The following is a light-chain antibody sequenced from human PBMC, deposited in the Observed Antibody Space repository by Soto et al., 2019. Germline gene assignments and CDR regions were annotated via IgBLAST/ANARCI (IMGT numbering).Light chain of an antibody. Sequence: DIQMTQSPSTLSASVGDRVTITCRASQSISSWLAWYQQKPGKAPNLLIYKASSLESGVPSRFSGSGSGTEFTLTISSLQADDVATFYCQQYSRQPWTFGRGTKVEIK. CDR1: QSISSW. J-gene: IGKJ1*01. CDR3: QQYSRQPWT. V-gene: IGKV1-5*03. CDR2: KAS.